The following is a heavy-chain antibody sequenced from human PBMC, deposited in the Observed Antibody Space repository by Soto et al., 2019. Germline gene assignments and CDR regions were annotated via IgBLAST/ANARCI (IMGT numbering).Heavy chain of an antibody. D-gene: IGHD3-22*01. CDR3: AKDRHYYDSSGYYTPIKTFVMIDY. CDR2: IIPIFGTA. CDR1: GGTFSSYA. V-gene: IGHV1-69*01. Sequence: QVQLVQSGAEVKKPGSSVKVSCKASGGTFSSYAISWVRQAPGQGLEWMGGIIPIFGTANYAQKFQGRVTITADESTSTAYMELSSLRSEDTAVYYCAKDRHYYDSSGYYTPIKTFVMIDYWGQGTLVTVSS. J-gene: IGHJ4*02.